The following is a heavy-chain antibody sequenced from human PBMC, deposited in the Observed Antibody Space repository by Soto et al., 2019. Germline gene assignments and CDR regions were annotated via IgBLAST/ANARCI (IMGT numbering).Heavy chain of an antibody. Sequence: QLQLQESGPGLVKPSETLSLTCTVSGDSIRSSSYWGWIRQPPGKGLEWIGSIYSTGNTYYNPSLNSQVTISVATSKTQFSLNVISVTAADTAVYYCRRSSRYSTDVWGQGTTVTVSS. J-gene: IGHJ6*02. D-gene: IGHD6-13*01. CDR1: GDSIRSSSY. CDR2: IYSTGNT. CDR3: RRSSRYSTDV. V-gene: IGHV4-39*01.